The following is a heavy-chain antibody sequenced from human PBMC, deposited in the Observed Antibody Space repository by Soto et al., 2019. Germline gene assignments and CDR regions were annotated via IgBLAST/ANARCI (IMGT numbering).Heavy chain of an antibody. D-gene: IGHD1-26*01. Sequence: PRGSLRLSCAASGFTVSSNFMSWVRQAPGKGLEWVSVIYSGSSTYYADSVKGRFTISRHNSKNTLYLQMNTLRAEDTAVYYCARGLALSGSYLRAFDSWGQGTLVTVSS. J-gene: IGHJ4*02. CDR2: IYSGSST. V-gene: IGHV3-53*04. CDR1: GFTVSSNF. CDR3: ARGLALSGSYLRAFDS.